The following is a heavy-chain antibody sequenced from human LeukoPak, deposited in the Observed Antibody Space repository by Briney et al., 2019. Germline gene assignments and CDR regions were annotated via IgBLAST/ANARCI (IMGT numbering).Heavy chain of an antibody. D-gene: IGHD5-24*01. J-gene: IGHJ5*02. Sequence: PSETLSLTCTVSGGSISSYYWSWIRQPPGKGQEWIGYIYYSGSTNYNPSLKSRVTISVDTSKNQFSLKLSSVTAADTAVYYCARLPTNDWFDPWGQGTLVTVSS. CDR3: ARLPTNDWFDP. CDR1: GGSISSYY. V-gene: IGHV4-59*08. CDR2: IYYSGST.